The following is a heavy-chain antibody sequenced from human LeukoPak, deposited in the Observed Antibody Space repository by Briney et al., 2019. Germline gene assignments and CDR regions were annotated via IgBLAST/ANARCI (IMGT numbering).Heavy chain of an antibody. CDR3: AREHGYNNGYPYFDS. CDR1: GDSMSGYY. Sequence: SETLSLTCGVPGDSMSGYYWSWIRQPPGKGLEWIGFVYDTGRTTYPAKTNYNPSLAGRVTMSMDTSKNQFSLKLSSVTAAGSAVYFCAREHGYNNGYPYFDSWGQGTLVSVSS. CDR2: VYDTGRT. D-gene: IGHD5-12*01. V-gene: IGHV4-59*01. J-gene: IGHJ4*02.